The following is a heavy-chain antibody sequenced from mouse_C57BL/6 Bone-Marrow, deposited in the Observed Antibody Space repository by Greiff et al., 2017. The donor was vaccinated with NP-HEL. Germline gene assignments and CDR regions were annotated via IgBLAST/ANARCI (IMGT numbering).Heavy chain of an antibody. CDR2: ISSGGSYT. CDR1: GFTFSSYG. J-gene: IGHJ3*01. V-gene: IGHV5-6*01. Sequence: DVQLVESGGDLVKPGGSLKLSCAASGFTFSSYGMSWVRQTPDKRLEWVATISSGGSYTYYPDSVKGRFTISRDNAKNTLYLQMSSLKSEDTAMYYCARRWLLPAWFAYWGQETLVTVSA. D-gene: IGHD2-3*01. CDR3: ARRWLLPAWFAY.